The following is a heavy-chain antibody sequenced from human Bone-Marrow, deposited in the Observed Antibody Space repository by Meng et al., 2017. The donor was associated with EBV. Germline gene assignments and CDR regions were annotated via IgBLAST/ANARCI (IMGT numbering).Heavy chain of an antibody. CDR3: ATRGENCSGGSCYSFNY. CDR2: IYHSGST. D-gene: IGHD2-15*01. Sequence: QVALPESGPGLVKPSGTLSLTCAVSGGSISSSNWWSWVRQPPGKGLEWIGEIYHSGSTNYNPSLKSRVTISVDKSKNQFSLKLSSVTAADTAVYYCATRGENCSGGSCYSFNYWGQGTLVTVSS. J-gene: IGHJ4*02. CDR1: GGSISSSNW. V-gene: IGHV4-4*02.